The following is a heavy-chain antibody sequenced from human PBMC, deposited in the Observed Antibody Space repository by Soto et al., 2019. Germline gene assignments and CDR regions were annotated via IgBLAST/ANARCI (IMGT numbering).Heavy chain of an antibody. V-gene: IGHV1-69*01. CDR1: GGTFSSYA. CDR3: ARAPYYDSFYWFDP. CDR2: IIPIFGTA. Sequence: QVQLVQSGAEVKKPGSSVKVSCKASGGTFSSYAISWVRQAPGQGLEWMGGIIPIFGTANYAQKFQGRVTITADESTSPAYMGLSSLRTGETAVYYWARAPYYDSFYWFDPWGQGTLVTVSS. J-gene: IGHJ5*02. D-gene: IGHD3-22*01.